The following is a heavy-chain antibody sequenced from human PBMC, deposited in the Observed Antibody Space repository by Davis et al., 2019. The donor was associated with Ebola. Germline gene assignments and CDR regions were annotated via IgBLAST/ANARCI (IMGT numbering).Heavy chain of an antibody. D-gene: IGHD5-18*01. V-gene: IGHV3-53*01. Sequence: GESLKISCAASGFTVSSNYMSWVRLAPGKGLEWVSVIYTGGSTYYADSVKGRFTISRDNSKNTLYLQMNSLRAEDTAVYYCARDHYSYGSYWGQGTLVTVSS. CDR3: ARDHYSYGSY. CDR2: IYTGGST. J-gene: IGHJ4*02. CDR1: GFTVSSNY.